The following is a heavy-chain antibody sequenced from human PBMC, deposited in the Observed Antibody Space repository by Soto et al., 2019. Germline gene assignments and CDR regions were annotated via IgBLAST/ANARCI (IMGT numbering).Heavy chain of an antibody. Sequence: LSLTCTVSGGSISSGGYYWSWIRQHPGKGLEWIGYIYYSGSTYYNPSLKSRVTISVDTSKNQFSLKLSSVTAADTAVYYCARAIWFGELLRVAFDIWGQGTMVTVSS. CDR1: GGSISSGGYY. CDR3: ARAIWFGELLRVAFDI. D-gene: IGHD3-10*01. CDR2: IYYSGST. J-gene: IGHJ3*02. V-gene: IGHV4-31*03.